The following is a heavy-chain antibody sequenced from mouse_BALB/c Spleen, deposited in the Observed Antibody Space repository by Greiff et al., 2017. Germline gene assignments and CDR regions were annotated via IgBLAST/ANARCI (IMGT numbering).Heavy chain of an antibody. CDR3: ARDGYGY. V-gene: IGHV5-17*02. D-gene: IGHD1-2*01. J-gene: IGHJ2*01. CDR1: GFTFSSFG. CDR2: ISSGSSTI. Sequence: EVPGVESGGGLVQPGGSRKLSCAASGFTFSSFGLHWVRQAPEKGLEWVAYISSGSSTIYYADTVKGRFTISRDNPKNTLFLQMTSLRSEDTAMYYCARDGYGYWGQGTTLTVSS.